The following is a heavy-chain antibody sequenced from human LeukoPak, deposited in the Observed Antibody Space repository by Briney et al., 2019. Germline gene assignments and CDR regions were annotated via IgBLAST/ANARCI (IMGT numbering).Heavy chain of an antibody. V-gene: IGHV3-23*01. D-gene: IGHD2-2*01. CDR1: GFTFSSYA. CDR3: AKFIVVVPAAIDY. CDR2: ISGSGGST. Sequence: PGGSLRLSCAASGFTFSSYAMSWVRQAPGKGLEWVSAISGSGGSTYYADSVKGRFTITRDNSKNTLYLQMNSLRAEDTAVYYCAKFIVVVPAAIDYRGQGTLVTVSS. J-gene: IGHJ4*02.